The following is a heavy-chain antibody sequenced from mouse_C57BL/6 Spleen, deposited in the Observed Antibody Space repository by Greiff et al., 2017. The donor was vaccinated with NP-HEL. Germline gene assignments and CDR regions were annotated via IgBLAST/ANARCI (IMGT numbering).Heavy chain of an antibody. V-gene: IGHV1-81*01. CDR1: GYTFTSYG. J-gene: IGHJ2*01. CDR2: IYPRSGNT. D-gene: IGHD2-5*01. Sequence: QVQLQQSGAELARPGASVKLSCKASGYTFTSYGISWVKQRTGQGLEWIGEIYPRSGNTYYNEKFKGKATLTADKSSSTAYMELRSLTSEDSAVYFCAREGNSKPYFDYWGQGTTLTVSS. CDR3: AREGNSKPYFDY.